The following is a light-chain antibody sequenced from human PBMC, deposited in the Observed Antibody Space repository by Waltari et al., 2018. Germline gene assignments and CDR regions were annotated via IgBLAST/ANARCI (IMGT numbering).Light chain of an antibody. V-gene: IGLV2-23*01. CDR3: CSYAGSSTWV. J-gene: IGLJ3*02. CDR1: SSDVGSYNL. Sequence: QSALTQPASVSGSPGQSITISCTGPSSDVGSYNLVSWSQHHPGKAPKLMIYEGSKRPSGVSNRFSGSKSGNTASLTISGLQAEDEADYYCCSYAGSSTWVFGGGTKLTVL. CDR2: EGS.